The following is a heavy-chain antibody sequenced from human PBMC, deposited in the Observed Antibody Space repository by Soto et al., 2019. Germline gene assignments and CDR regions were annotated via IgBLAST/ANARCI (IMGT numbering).Heavy chain of an antibody. CDR3: ARERQWAPIPY. D-gene: IGHD6-19*01. V-gene: IGHV1-18*01. J-gene: IGHJ4*02. CDR2: VSGYNRNT. CDR1: GYTFNNYG. Sequence: QVQLVQSGAEVKRPGASVKVSCQTSGYTFNNYGVTWVRQAPGQGLEWVGWVSGYNRNTNYAQKFQDRVTLTTDTSRRTAYMELRGLRSDDTAVYFCARERQWAPIPYWGQGTQVTVSS.